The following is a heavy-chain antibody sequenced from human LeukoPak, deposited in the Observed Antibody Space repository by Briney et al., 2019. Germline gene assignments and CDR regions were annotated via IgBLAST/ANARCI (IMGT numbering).Heavy chain of an antibody. Sequence: PSETLSLTCTVSGGSISSYYWSWIRQPPGKGLEWIGYIYYSGSTNYNPSLKSRVTISVDTSKNQFSLKLSSVTAADTAVYYCARGGYCSGGSCYFESAEYMELVRAFDPWGQGTLVTVSS. J-gene: IGHJ5*02. CDR3: ARGGYCSGGSCYFESAEYMELVRAFDP. CDR1: GGSISSYY. CDR2: IYYSGST. V-gene: IGHV4-59*01. D-gene: IGHD2-15*01.